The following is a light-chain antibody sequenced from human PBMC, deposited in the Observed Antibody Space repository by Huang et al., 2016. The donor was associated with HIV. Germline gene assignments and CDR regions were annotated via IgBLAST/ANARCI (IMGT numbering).Light chain of an antibody. CDR1: ETISDY. CDR3: QQSYSIPQT. V-gene: IGKV1-39*01. J-gene: IGKJ2*01. CDR2: AAS. Sequence: DIQMTQSPSSLSASVGDRVTITCRASETISDYLNWYQQRPGKAPKLLIYAASTLQSGVPSRFSGSGSGTDFTLTISSLKLEDFATYYCQQSYSIPQTFGQGTKVEIK.